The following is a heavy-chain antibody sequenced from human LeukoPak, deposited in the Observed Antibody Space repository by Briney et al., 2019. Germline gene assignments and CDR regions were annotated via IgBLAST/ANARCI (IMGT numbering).Heavy chain of an antibody. J-gene: IGHJ6*03. Sequence: NPSETLSLTCTVSGGSISSSSYYWSWIRQPAGKGLEWIGRIYTSGSTNYNPSLKSRVTISVDTSKNQFSLKLSSVTAADTAVYYCARDANFWSGYYLGGYYYYMDVWGKGTTVTVSS. CDR3: ARDANFWSGYYLGGYYYYMDV. V-gene: IGHV4-61*02. CDR1: GGSISSSSYY. D-gene: IGHD3-3*01. CDR2: IYTSGST.